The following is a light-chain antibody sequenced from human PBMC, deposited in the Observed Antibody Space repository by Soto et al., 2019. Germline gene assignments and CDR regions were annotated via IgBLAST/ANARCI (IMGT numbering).Light chain of an antibody. CDR3: QQYGSSPKLT. CDR2: GAS. Sequence: EIVLTQSPGTLSLSPGERATLSCRASQSVSSTYLAWYQQKPGQAPRLLIYGASSRATGIPDRFSGSGSRTDFTLTISRLEPEDFAVYYCQQYGSSPKLTLGGGTKVDI. J-gene: IGKJ4*01. CDR1: QSVSSTY. V-gene: IGKV3-20*01.